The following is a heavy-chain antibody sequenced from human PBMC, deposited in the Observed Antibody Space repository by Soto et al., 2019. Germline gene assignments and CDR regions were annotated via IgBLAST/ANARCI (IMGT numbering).Heavy chain of an antibody. V-gene: IGHV4-38-2*02. CDR2: IYHSGST. CDR3: ARESGDNYGSSPDLYYSDS. Sequence: SETLSLTCAVSGYSISSGYYWGWIRQPPGKGLEWIGSIYHSGSTYYNPSLKSRVTISVDTSKNQFSLKLSSVTAADTAVYYCARESGDNYGSSPDLYYSDSWGPGTLVTVSS. D-gene: IGHD4-17*01. CDR1: GYSISSGYY. J-gene: IGHJ4*02.